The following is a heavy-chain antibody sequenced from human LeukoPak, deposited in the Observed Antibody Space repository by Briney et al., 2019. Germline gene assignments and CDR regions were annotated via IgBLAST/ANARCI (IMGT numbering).Heavy chain of an antibody. CDR1: GYSISSGCY. CDR3: ARDLYYYDSSGYYADFDY. D-gene: IGHD3-22*01. Sequence: SETLSLTCTVSGYSISSGCYWGWIRPPPGKGLEWIGSIYHSGSTYYNPSLKSRVTISVDTSKNQFSLKLSSVTAADTAVYYCARDLYYYDSSGYYADFDYWGQGTLVTVSS. J-gene: IGHJ4*02. CDR2: IYHSGST. V-gene: IGHV4-38-2*02.